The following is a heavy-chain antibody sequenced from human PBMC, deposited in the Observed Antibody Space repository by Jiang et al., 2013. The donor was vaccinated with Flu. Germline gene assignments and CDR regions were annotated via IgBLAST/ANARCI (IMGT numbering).Heavy chain of an antibody. J-gene: IGHJ5*02. Sequence: AQGFTGRFVFSLDTSVSTAYLQISSLKAEDTAVYYCAREAGSYYNWFDPWGQGTLVTVSS. D-gene: IGHD1-14*01. V-gene: IGHV7-4-1*02. CDR3: AREAGSYYNWFDP.